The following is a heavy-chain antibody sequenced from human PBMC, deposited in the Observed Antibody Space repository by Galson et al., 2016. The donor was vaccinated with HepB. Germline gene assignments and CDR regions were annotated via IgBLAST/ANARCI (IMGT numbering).Heavy chain of an antibody. CDR2: ISYEGSKK. J-gene: IGHJ3*02. V-gene: IGHV3-30*18. D-gene: IGHD6-19*01. Sequence: SLRLSCAASEFSLSDFGVHWVRQAPGKGLEWVAVISYEGSKKGYADSVKGRFSISRDTSSNTISLQMNSLRDEDTAIYYCAKPRAKWLVGEANAFDMGGQGTLVTGSS. CDR1: EFSLSDFG. CDR3: AKPRAKWLVGEANAFDM.